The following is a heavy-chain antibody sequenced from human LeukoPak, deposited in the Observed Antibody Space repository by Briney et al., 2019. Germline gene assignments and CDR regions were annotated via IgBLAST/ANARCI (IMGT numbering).Heavy chain of an antibody. CDR2: INHSGST. J-gene: IGHJ4*02. Sequence: PSETLSLTCAVYGGSFSGYYWSWIRQPPGKGLEWIGEINHSGSTNYNPSLKSRVTISVDTSKNQFSLKLSSVTAADTAVYYCASRYCSSTSCYVYYFDYWGQGTLVTVSS. CDR3: ASRYCSSTSCYVYYFDY. CDR1: GGSFSGYY. V-gene: IGHV4-34*01. D-gene: IGHD2-2*01.